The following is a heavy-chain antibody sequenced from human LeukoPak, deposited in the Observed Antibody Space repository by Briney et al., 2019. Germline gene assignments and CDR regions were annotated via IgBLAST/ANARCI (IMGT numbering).Heavy chain of an antibody. CDR1: GGSISSSSYY. V-gene: IGHV4-39*01. CDR3: ARRVWGYCSSTSRHVGAFDI. CDR2: IYYSGST. D-gene: IGHD2-2*01. J-gene: IGHJ3*02. Sequence: SETLSLTCTVSGGSISSSSYYWGWIRQPPGKGLEWIGSIYYSGSTYYNPSLKSRVTISVDTSKNQFSLKLSSVTAADTAVYYCARRVWGYCSSTSRHVGAFDIWGQGTMVTVSS.